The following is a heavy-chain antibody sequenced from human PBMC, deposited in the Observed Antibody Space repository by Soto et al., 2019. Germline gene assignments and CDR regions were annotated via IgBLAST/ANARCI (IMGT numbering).Heavy chain of an antibody. Sequence: QVQLQESGPGLVKPSGTLSLTRGVSGDSFRDSNWWTWVRQPPGKGLEWIGDILHTGSTDYSPSLKSRVTISIDTSKKGFRLNLSSVTATSTALYYCARSPRRVDGKWYLDYWGQGVLVTVSS. CDR1: GDSFRDSNW. CDR2: ILHTGST. J-gene: IGHJ4*02. D-gene: IGHD2-15*01. V-gene: IGHV4-4*02. CDR3: ARSPRRVDGKWYLDY.